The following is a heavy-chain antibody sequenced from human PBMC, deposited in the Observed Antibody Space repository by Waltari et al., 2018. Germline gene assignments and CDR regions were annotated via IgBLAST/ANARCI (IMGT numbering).Heavy chain of an antibody. CDR2: VSWKSGNL. J-gene: IGHJ6*03. Sequence: EVQLVESGGGLVQPGRSLRLSCAASGLRFDAYVMHWFRQAPGKGLEWVAGVSWKSGNLGYADSVQGRFTISRDDAKNSLYLQMNSLRAEDTAVYYCAKDVAAGDPPNYYSYMDVWGKGTTVTVSS. CDR1: GLRFDAYV. D-gene: IGHD6-13*01. CDR3: AKDVAAGDPPNYYSYMDV. V-gene: IGHV3-9*01.